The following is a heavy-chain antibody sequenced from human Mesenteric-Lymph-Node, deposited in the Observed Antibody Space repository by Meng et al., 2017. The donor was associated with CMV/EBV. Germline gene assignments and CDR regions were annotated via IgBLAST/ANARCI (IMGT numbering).Heavy chain of an antibody. CDR1: GFTFSDYY. CDR2: ISSSGSTI. V-gene: IGHV3-11*04. J-gene: IGHJ6*02. D-gene: IGHD6-25*01. Sequence: GESLKISCAASGFTFSDYYMSWIRQAPGKGLEWVSYISSSGSTIYYADSVKGRFTISRDNAKNSLYLQMNSLRAEDTAVYYCARGRHYYGMDVWGQGTTVTVSS. CDR3: ARGRHYYGMDV.